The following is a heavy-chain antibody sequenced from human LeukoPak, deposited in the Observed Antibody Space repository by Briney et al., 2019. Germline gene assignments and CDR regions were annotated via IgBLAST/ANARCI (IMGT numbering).Heavy chain of an antibody. Sequence: GGSLRLSCAASGFTFSRSTMNWVRRAPGKGLEWVSSISGSSSYIYYAGSVKGRFTISRDNAKNSLYLQINSLRVEDTALYFCTRDLFRRQHLGLIDSWGQGTLVTVSS. D-gene: IGHD1-1*01. CDR3: TRDLFRRQHLGLIDS. CDR1: GFTFSRST. J-gene: IGHJ4*02. CDR2: ISGSSSYI. V-gene: IGHV3-21*01.